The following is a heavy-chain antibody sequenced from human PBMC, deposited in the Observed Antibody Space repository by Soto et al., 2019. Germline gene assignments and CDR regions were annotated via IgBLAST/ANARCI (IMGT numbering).Heavy chain of an antibody. CDR1: GYTFTGYY. CDR2: INPNSGGT. Sequence: EASVKVSCKASGYTFTGYYMHWVRQAPGQGLEWMGWINPNSGGTNYAQKFQGRVTMTRDTSISTAYMELSRLRSDDTAVYYCARSPYSQNWFDPWGQGTLVTVS. J-gene: IGHJ5*02. V-gene: IGHV1-2*02. D-gene: IGHD5-18*01. CDR3: ARSPYSQNWFDP.